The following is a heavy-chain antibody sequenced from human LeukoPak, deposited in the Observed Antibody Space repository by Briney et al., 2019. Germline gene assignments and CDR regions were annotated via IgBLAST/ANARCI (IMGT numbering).Heavy chain of an antibody. D-gene: IGHD3-10*01. J-gene: IGHJ4*02. CDR1: GYTFTSYA. CDR2: ISAYNSHT. V-gene: IGHV1-18*01. Sequence: ASVKVSCKASGYTFTSYAMNWVRQAPGQGLEWMGFISAYNSHTKYVEKFQARVTMTKDTSTSTAYMELTSLTSDDTAVYYCARGGPELYFFDYWGQGTLVTVSS. CDR3: ARGGPELYFFDY.